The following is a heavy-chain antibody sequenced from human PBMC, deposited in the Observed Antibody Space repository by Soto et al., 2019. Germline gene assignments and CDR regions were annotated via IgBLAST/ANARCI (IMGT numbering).Heavy chain of an antibody. D-gene: IGHD2-21*02. CDR2: ISSSSSYT. CDR3: ARDQRGGDNFAPPDH. Sequence: QVQLVESGGGLVMPGGSLRLSCAASGFTFSDYYMTWIRQAPGKGLEWVSYISSSSSYTNYADSVKGRFTVSRDNAKSSLYLHMNSLRAEDTAIYYCARDQRGGDNFAPPDHWGQGTLVTVSS. V-gene: IGHV3-11*05. J-gene: IGHJ4*02. CDR1: GFTFSDYY.